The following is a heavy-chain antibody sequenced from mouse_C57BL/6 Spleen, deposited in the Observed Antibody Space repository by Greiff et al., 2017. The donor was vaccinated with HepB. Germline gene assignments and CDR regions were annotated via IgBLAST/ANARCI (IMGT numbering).Heavy chain of an antibody. Sequence: QVQLKESGAELVMPGASVKLSCKASGYTFTSYWMHWVKQRPGQGLEWIGEIDPSDSYTNYNQKFKGKSTLTVDKSSSTAYMQLSSLTSEDSAVYYCARGRPGGYFDVWGTGTTVTVSS. CDR2: IDPSDSYT. CDR3: ARGRPGGYFDV. V-gene: IGHV1-69*01. CDR1: GYTFTSYW. J-gene: IGHJ1*03.